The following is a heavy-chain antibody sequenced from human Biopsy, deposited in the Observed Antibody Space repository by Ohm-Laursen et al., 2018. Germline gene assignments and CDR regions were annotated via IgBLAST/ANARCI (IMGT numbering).Heavy chain of an antibody. CDR3: ARDRPSVSTYGVD. D-gene: IGHD3-3*01. Sequence: GSSVKVSCNASGYTFSMDAIIWVRQAPGQGLEWMGWSSAYNGKTNYAQKFQGRLTMTTDTSTSTAYMELRSLRSDDTAVYYCARDRPSVSTYGVDWGRGTLVTVSS. CDR2: SSAYNGKT. CDR1: GYTFSMDA. J-gene: IGHJ4*02. V-gene: IGHV1-18*01.